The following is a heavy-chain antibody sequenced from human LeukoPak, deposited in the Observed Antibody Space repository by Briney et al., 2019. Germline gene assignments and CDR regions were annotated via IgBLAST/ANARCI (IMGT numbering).Heavy chain of an antibody. D-gene: IGHD6-13*01. CDR2: INHSGST. CDR3: ATGRGPQLVD. V-gene: IGHV4-34*01. Sequence: HPSETLSLTCADYGGSFSTYYWSWIRQPPGKGLEWVGEINHSGSTNYNPSLKSRVTISVDTSKNQFSLRLGSVTAADTAVYYCATGRGPQLVDWGQGTLVTVSS. CDR1: GGSFSTYY. J-gene: IGHJ4*02.